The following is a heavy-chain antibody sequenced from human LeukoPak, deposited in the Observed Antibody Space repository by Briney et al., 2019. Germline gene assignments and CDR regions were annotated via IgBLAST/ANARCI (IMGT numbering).Heavy chain of an antibody. CDR2: IRYDGSNK. D-gene: IGHD3-9*01. Sequence: GGSLRLSCAASGFTFSSYGMHWVRQAPGKGLEWVAFIRYDGSNKYYADSVKGRFTISRDNSKNTLYLQMNSLRAEDTAVYYCAKGVGGYDILTGYYSSRFETNLYRMNNFDYWGQGTLVTVSS. CDR3: AKGVGGYDILTGYYSSRFETNLYRMNNFDY. CDR1: GFTFSSYG. J-gene: IGHJ4*02. V-gene: IGHV3-30*02.